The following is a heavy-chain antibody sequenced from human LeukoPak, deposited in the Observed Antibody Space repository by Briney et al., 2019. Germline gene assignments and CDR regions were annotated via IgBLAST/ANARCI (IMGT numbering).Heavy chain of an antibody. CDR2: IGTRSNPI. CDR1: GFSFSDFY. V-gene: IGHV3-11*01. Sequence: GGSLRLSCAASGFSFSDFYMSWIRQAPGMGLEWISYIGTRSNPIYYADSVRGRFTISRDDAKNSLYLQMNSLRDEDTAVYFCAREARGSGRDFDYWGQGILVTVSS. J-gene: IGHJ4*02. CDR3: AREARGSGRDFDY. D-gene: IGHD1-26*01.